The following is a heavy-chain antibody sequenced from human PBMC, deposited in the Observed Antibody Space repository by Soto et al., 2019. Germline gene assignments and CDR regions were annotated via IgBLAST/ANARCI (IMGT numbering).Heavy chain of an antibody. J-gene: IGHJ5*02. CDR1: GFTFSSYS. D-gene: IGHD2-2*01. Sequence: EVQLVESGGGLVQPGGSLRLSCAASGFTFSSYSMNWVRQAPGKGLEWVSYISSSSSTIYYADSVKGRFTISRDNAKNSLYLPMNSLRAEDTAVYYCARDSRSSTSPWFDPWGQGTMVTVSS. CDR3: ARDSRSSTSPWFDP. V-gene: IGHV3-48*01. CDR2: ISSSSSTI.